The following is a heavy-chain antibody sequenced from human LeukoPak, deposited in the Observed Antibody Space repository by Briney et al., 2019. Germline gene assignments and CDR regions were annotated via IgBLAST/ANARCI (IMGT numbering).Heavy chain of an antibody. Sequence: GGSLRLSCAASGFTFSSYAMSCVRQAPGKGLEWVSAISGSGGSTYYADSVKGRFTISRDNSKNTLYLQMNSLRAEDTVVYYCAKDNEEVWSGPKGLFDYWGQGTLVTVSS. CDR3: AKDNEEVWSGPKGLFDY. J-gene: IGHJ4*02. CDR2: ISGSGGST. CDR1: GFTFSSYA. V-gene: IGHV3-23*01. D-gene: IGHD3-3*01.